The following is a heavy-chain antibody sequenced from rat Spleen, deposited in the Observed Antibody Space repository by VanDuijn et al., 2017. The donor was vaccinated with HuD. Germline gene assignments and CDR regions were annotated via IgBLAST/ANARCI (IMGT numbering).Heavy chain of an antibody. J-gene: IGHJ2*01. CDR3: TTYYGYNYFDD. Sequence: EVQLVESDGGLVQPGRSLKLSCAASGFTFSDYYMAWVRQAPTKGLEWVATISSDGRRNYYRDSVKGRFTISRDSAESTLYLQMDSLRSEDTATYYCTTYYGYNYFDDWGQGVMVTVSS. D-gene: IGHD1-9*01. V-gene: IGHV5-20*01. CDR1: GFTFSDYY. CDR2: ISSDGRRN.